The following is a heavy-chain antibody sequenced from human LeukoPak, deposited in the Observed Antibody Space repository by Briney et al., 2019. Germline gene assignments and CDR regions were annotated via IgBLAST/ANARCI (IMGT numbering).Heavy chain of an antibody. Sequence: GGSLRLSCAASGFTVRSNYMSWVRQAPGKGLEWVSVIYSGGSTYYADSVKGRFTISRDISKNTLYLQMNSLRAEDTAVYYCARDRAIVVVPAAAPFGYWGQGTLVTVSS. D-gene: IGHD2-2*01. CDR2: IYSGGST. V-gene: IGHV3-53*05. J-gene: IGHJ4*02. CDR1: GFTVRSNY. CDR3: ARDRAIVVVPAAAPFGY.